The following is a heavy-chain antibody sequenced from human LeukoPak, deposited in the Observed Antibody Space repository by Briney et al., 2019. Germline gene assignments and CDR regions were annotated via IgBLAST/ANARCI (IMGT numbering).Heavy chain of an antibody. V-gene: IGHV3-7*01. CDR3: ARQDYGSGSYGDY. CDR2: IKQDGSEK. J-gene: IGHJ4*02. CDR1: GFTFSSYA. D-gene: IGHD3-10*01. Sequence: GGSLRLSCAASGFTFSSYAMSWVRQAPGKGLEWVANIKQDGSEKYYVDSVKGRFTISRDNAKNSLYLQMNSLRAEDTAVYYCARQDYGSGSYGDYWGQGTLVTVSS.